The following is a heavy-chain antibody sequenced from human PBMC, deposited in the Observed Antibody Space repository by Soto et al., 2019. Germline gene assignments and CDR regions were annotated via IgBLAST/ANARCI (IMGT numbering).Heavy chain of an antibody. D-gene: IGHD3-22*01. V-gene: IGHV4-59*01. CDR2: IYYSGRT. CDR3: ARGATMIGEAGFDY. J-gene: IGHJ4*02. Sequence: ASETLSLTCTVSGGSISSYYWSWIRQPPGKGLEWIGYIYYSGRTNYNPSLKRRVTISVDTSKNQFSLKLSSVTAADTAVYYCARGATMIGEAGFDYWGQGTLVTVSS. CDR1: GGSISSYY.